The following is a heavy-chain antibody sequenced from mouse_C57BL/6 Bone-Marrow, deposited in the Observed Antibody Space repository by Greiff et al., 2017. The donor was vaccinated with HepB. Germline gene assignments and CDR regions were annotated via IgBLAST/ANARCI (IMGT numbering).Heavy chain of an antibody. CDR3: ARGRWGY. J-gene: IGHJ2*01. V-gene: IGHV1-82*01. CDR1: GYAFGSSW. D-gene: IGHD2-3*01. CDR2: IYPGDGDT. Sequence: SGPELVKPGASVKISCKASGYAFGSSWMNWVKQRPGKGLEWIGRIYPGDGDTNYNGKFKGKATLTADKSSSTAYMQLSSLTSEDSAVYFCARGRWGYWGQGTTLTVSS.